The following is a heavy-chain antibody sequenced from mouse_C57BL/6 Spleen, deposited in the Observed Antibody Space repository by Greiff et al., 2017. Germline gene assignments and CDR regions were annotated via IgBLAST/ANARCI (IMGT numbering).Heavy chain of an antibody. CDR3: ARSPYGSSYWYFDV. CDR1: GYSFTSYY. D-gene: IGHD1-1*01. Sequence: QVQLQQSGPELVKPGASVKISCKASGYSFTSYYIHWVKQRPGQGLEWIGWIYPGSGNTKYNEKFKGKATLTADTSSSTAYMQLSSLTSEDSAVYYCARSPYGSSYWYFDVWGTGTTVTVSS. V-gene: IGHV1-66*01. CDR2: IYPGSGNT. J-gene: IGHJ1*03.